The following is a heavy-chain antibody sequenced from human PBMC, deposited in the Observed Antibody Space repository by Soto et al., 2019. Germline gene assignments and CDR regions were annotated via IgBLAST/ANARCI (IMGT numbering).Heavy chain of an antibody. CDR2: ICYSGRT. D-gene: IGHD3-10*01. V-gene: IGHV4-30-4*08. CDR3: ARDARGIFTHFDY. Sequence: LSLTCTVSGGSISSGDSCWTWIRQPPGKGLEWIGNICYSGRTYYNPSLKSRVSISEDTSKNHFSLRLSSVTAADAAVYYCARDARGIFTHFDYWGQGTLVTVSS. CDR1: GGSISSGDSC. J-gene: IGHJ4*02.